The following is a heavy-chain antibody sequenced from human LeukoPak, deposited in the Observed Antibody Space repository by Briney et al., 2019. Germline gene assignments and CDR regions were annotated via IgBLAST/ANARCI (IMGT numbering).Heavy chain of an antibody. J-gene: IGHJ4*02. CDR1: GGTFSSYA. CDR2: IIPIFGTA. V-gene: IGHV1-69*01. D-gene: IGHD6-19*01. CDR3: ARDQAVAGIYYFDY. Sequence: GSSVRVSCKASGGTFSSYAISWVRQAPGQGLEWMGGIIPIFGTANYAQKFQGRVTITADESTSTAYMELSSLRSEDTAVYYCARDQAVAGIYYFDYWGQGTLVTVSS.